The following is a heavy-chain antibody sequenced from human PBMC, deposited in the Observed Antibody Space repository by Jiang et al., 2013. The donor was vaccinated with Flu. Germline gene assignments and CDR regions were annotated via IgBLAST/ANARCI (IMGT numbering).Heavy chain of an antibody. J-gene: IGHJ4*01. D-gene: IGHD2/OR15-2a*01. V-gene: IGHV2-5*02. CDR2: TYWDDDK. CDR1: GFSLSTNGVG. CDR3: AHSRRGGYCTSSTCSPLYYFDY. Sequence: KPTQTLTLTCTFSGFSLSTNGVGVGWIRQPPGKALEWLALTYWDDDKRYSPSLKSRLTIFNDTSKNHVVLTMTNMAPVDTATYYCAHSRRGGYCTSSTCSPLYYFDYWG.